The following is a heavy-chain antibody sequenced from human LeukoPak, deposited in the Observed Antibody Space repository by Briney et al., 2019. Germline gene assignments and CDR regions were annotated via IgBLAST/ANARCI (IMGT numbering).Heavy chain of an antibody. J-gene: IGHJ2*01. CDR1: GLTFSTYA. CDR2: VSGSGAGT. D-gene: IGHD2-21*02. CDR3: ARGPRAGLRYWYFDL. Sequence: PGGSLRLSCAASGLTFSTYAMSWVRQAPGKGLQWVSTVSGSGAGTFYGDSVKGRFTISRDNSNNTLFLQMNSLSADDTAVYFCARGPRAGLRYWYFDLWGRGSLVTVSS. V-gene: IGHV3-23*01.